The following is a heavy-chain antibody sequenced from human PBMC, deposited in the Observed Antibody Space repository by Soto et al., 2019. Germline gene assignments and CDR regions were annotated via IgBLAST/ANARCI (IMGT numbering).Heavy chain of an antibody. V-gene: IGHV4-30-4*01. CDR2: IYHTGAT. J-gene: IGHJ5*02. D-gene: IGHD3-10*01. CDR3: ARGAVVSLVRGVMGGNCCDP. Sequence: QVQLQESGPGLVRPSQTLSLTCTVSGASIISLDYYWTWLRQHPVKGLEWIGHIYHTGATYNNPSLESRVVMSVDTSNNQFSLKLSSVSAADTAVFYCARGAVVSLVRGVMGGNCCDPCGQGTLVTVSS. CDR1: GASIISLDYY.